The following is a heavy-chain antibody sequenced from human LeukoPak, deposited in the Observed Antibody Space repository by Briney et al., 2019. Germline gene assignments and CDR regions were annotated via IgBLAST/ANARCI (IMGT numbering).Heavy chain of an antibody. Sequence: GGSLRLSCAASGFTFSSYAMSWVRQAPGKGLEGVSDISGSGGSTYYADSVKGRFTISRDNSKNTLYLQMNSLRAEDTAVYYCAKDLDMITFGGVIVKGPDYWGQGTLVTVSS. J-gene: IGHJ4*02. CDR1: GFTFSSYA. V-gene: IGHV3-23*01. CDR2: ISGSGGST. CDR3: AKDLDMITFGGVIVKGPDY. D-gene: IGHD3-16*02.